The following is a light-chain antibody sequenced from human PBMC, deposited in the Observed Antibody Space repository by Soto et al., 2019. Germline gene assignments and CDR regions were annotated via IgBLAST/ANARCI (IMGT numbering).Light chain of an antibody. V-gene: IGKV3-20*01. Sequence: EIVLTQSPGTLSLSPGGRASLSCRASQSVSPYLAWYQQKPGQAPRLLIYDASTRATGIPDRFSGSASGTDLTLTISRLEPEDSAVYYCQQYVSSPYTFGQGTKLEIK. CDR1: QSVSPY. CDR2: DAS. J-gene: IGKJ2*01. CDR3: QQYVSSPYT.